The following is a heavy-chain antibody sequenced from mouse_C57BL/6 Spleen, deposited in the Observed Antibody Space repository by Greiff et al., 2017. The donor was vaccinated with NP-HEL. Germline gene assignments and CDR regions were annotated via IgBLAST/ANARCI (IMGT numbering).Heavy chain of an antibody. CDR1: GYTFTNYW. CDR3: ARSGPYGSSHYFDY. D-gene: IGHD1-1*01. V-gene: IGHV1-63*01. Sequence: QVQLQQSGAELVRPGTSVKMSCKASGYTFTNYWIGWAKQRPGHGLEWIGDIYPGGGYTNYNEKFKGKATLTADKSSSTAYMQFSSLTSEDSAIYYCARSGPYGSSHYFDYWGQGTTLTVSS. J-gene: IGHJ2*01. CDR2: IYPGGGYT.